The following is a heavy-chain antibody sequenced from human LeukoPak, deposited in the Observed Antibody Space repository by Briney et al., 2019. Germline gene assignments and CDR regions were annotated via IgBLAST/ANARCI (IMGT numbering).Heavy chain of an antibody. J-gene: IGHJ4*02. CDR1: GGSISRNNYY. CDR3: ARHGGIVVPNSMPFFDY. Sequence: PSETLPLTCTVSGGSISRNNYYWGWIRQSPGKGLEWIGSIFYSGSTYYNPSLKSRVTISVDTSKNQFSLNLSSVTAADTAMYHCARHGGIVVPNSMPFFDYWGQGTLVTVSS. D-gene: IGHD6-19*01. V-gene: IGHV4-39*01. CDR2: IFYSGST.